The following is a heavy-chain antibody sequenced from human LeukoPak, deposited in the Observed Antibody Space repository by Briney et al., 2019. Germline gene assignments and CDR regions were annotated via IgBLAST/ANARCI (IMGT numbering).Heavy chain of an antibody. V-gene: IGHV1-69*13. J-gene: IGHJ4*02. Sequence: SVKVSCKASGGTFSSYAISWVRQAPGQGLEWMGGIIPIFGTANYAQKFQGRVTITADESTSTAYMELSSLRSEDTAVYYCARGCCSGGSCYYPTGPYYFDYWGQGTLVTVSS. CDR1: GGTFSSYA. CDR2: IIPIFGTA. CDR3: ARGCCSGGSCYYPTGPYYFDY. D-gene: IGHD2-15*01.